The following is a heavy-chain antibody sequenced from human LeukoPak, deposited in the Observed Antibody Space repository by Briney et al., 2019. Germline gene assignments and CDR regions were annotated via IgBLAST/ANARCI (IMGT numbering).Heavy chain of an antibody. CDR1: GGSISSYY. D-gene: IGHD2-2*01. V-gene: IGHV4-34*01. CDR2: INHSGST. CDR3: ARGASGVPAAMDGMDV. J-gene: IGHJ6*02. Sequence: SETLSLTCTVSGGSISSYYWSWIRQRPGKGLEWIGEINHSGSTNYNPSLKSRVTISVDTSKNQFSLKLSSVTAADTAVYYCARGASGVPAAMDGMDVWGQGTTVTVSS.